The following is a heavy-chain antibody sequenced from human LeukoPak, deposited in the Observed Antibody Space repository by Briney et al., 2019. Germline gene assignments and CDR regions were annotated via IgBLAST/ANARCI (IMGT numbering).Heavy chain of an antibody. J-gene: IGHJ4*02. V-gene: IGHV1-69*13. CDR1: VGTFSSYA. D-gene: IGHD3-22*01. CDR2: IIPIFGTA. CDR3: ARDRPSYYDSSGYYGGDY. Sequence: SVKVSCKASVGTFSSYAISWVRQAPGQGLEWVGGIIPIFGTANYAQKFQGRVTITADESTSTAYMELSSLRSEDTAVYYCARDRPSYYDSSGYYGGDYWGQGTLVTVSS.